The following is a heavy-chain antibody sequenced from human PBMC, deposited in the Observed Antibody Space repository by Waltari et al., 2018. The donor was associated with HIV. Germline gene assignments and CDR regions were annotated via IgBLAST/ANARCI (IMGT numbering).Heavy chain of an antibody. CDR1: VFIFTDLA. J-gene: IGHJ3*01. CDR3: VKDSGRAADVFDL. D-gene: IGHD3-10*01. CDR2: IRGGGET. V-gene: IGHV3-23*01. Sequence: PLLESGGCLVEPGGSLRLSCAASVFIFTDLAMDWVRPAPGKGLEWVSAIRGGGETFYADSVKGRFTISRDNSKNTLYLQMNSLRADDAAVYYCVKDSGRAADVFDLWGQGTMVTVSS.